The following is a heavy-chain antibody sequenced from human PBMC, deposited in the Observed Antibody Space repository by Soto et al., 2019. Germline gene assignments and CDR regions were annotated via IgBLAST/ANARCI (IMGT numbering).Heavy chain of an antibody. D-gene: IGHD2-2*02. V-gene: IGHV3-23*01. Sequence: EVLLLESGGGLVQPGGSLRLSCAASGFGFDDYAMSWVRQAPGKGLEWVASISGRTYYADSVKGRFTISRDNSKNMVFLQMNSLRADDTAVYYCAKESGFAIEYYFYGMDGWRQGTTVTVSS. CDR2: ISGRT. CDR1: GFGFDDYA. CDR3: AKESGFAIEYYFYGMDG. J-gene: IGHJ6*02.